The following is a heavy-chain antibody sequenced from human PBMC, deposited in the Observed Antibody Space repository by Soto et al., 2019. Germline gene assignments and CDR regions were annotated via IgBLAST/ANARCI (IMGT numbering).Heavy chain of an antibody. V-gene: IGHV3-30-3*01. D-gene: IGHD2-21*01. CDR2: ISYDGSNK. J-gene: IGHJ4*02. CDR1: GFTFSSYA. Sequence: GGSLRLSCAASGFTFSSYAMHWVRQAPGKGLEWVAVISYDGSNKYYADSVKGRFTISRDNSKNTLYLQMNSLRAEDTAVYYCANLFPFDYWGQGTLVTVSS. CDR3: ANLFPFDY.